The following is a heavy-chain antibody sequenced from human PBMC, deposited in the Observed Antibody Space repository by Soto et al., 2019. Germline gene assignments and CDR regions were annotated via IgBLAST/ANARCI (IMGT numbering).Heavy chain of an antibody. V-gene: IGHV2-26*01. CDR3: ARIHLTMVRGVIRYYYYMDV. D-gene: IGHD3-10*01. J-gene: IGHJ6*03. Sequence: SGPTLVNPTETLTLTCTVSGFSLSNARMGVSWIRQPPGKALEWLAHIFSNDEKSYSTSLKSRLTISKDTSKSQVVLTMTNMDPVDTATYYCARIHLTMVRGVIRYYYYMDVWGKGTTVTVSS. CDR2: IFSNDEK. CDR1: GFSLSNARMG.